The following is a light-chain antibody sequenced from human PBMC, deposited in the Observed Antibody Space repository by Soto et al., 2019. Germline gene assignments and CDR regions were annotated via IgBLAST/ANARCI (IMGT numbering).Light chain of an antibody. J-gene: IGKJ1*01. Sequence: DIQITQSPSTLPASVGDRVTITCRASQSISNWLAWYQQKTGTAPKLLIYHASNLESGVPSRFSGSGSGTEFSLTISSLQPDDFATYYCQQYNSYSFGQGTKVDIK. CDR3: QQYNSYS. V-gene: IGKV1-5*01. CDR1: QSISNW. CDR2: HAS.